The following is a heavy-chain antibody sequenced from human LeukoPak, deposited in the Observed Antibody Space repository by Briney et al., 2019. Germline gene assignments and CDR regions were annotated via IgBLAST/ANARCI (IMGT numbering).Heavy chain of an antibody. CDR1: GFTFSRYA. CDR3: AKPRVGPSNPGALDY. D-gene: IGHD1-26*01. V-gene: IGHV3-23*01. J-gene: IGHJ4*02. Sequence: QPGGSLRLSCAASGFTFSRYAMSWVRQAPGKGLEWISTINGNGGSTFYADSVKGRFTISRDNPTNMLYLQMNSLRAEDTAVYYCAKPRVGPSNPGALDYWGQGTVVTVSS. CDR2: INGNGGST.